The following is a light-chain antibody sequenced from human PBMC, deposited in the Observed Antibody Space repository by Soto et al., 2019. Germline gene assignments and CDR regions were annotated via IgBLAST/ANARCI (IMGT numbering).Light chain of an antibody. V-gene: IGLV1-40*01. J-gene: IGLJ1*01. Sequence: QPVLTQAPSVSGAPGQRVTISCTGSSSNIGAGYDVHWYQQLPGTAPKLLIYGNSNRPSGVPDRFSGSKSGTSASLAITGLQAEDEADYYCQSYDSSLSALYVFGTGTKVTVL. CDR3: QSYDSSLSALYV. CDR2: GNS. CDR1: SSNIGAGYD.